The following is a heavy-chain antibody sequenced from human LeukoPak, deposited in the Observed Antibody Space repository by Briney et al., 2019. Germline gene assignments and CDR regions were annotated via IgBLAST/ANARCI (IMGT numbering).Heavy chain of an antibody. J-gene: IGHJ5*02. CDR1: GGSISSGGYS. V-gene: IGHV4-30-4*07. CDR3: ARELAAAGNNWFDP. CDR2: IYYTGNT. D-gene: IGHD6-13*01. Sequence: SETLSLTCAVSGGSISSGGYSWSWIRQPPGKAMEFIAYIYYTGNTYFNPSLKSRVTISVDTSKNQFSLKLSSVTAADTAVYYCARELAAAGNNWFDPWGQGTLVTVSS.